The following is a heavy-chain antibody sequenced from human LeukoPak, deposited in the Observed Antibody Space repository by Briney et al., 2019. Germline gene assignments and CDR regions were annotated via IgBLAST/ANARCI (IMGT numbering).Heavy chain of an antibody. J-gene: IGHJ5*02. CDR1: GYSFTSYY. Sequence: ASVKVSCKASGYSFTSYYMHWVRQAPGQGLECMGLINPSGSSTTYAQRFQGRVTTTRDISTSTDYMELTSLTSDDTAMYYCARDNSVGETAWWFDPWGQGTLVTVSS. CDR2: INPSGSST. D-gene: IGHD1-26*01. CDR3: ARDNSVGETAWWFDP. V-gene: IGHV1-46*01.